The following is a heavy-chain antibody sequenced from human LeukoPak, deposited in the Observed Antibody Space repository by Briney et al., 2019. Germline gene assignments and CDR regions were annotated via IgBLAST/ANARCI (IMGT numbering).Heavy chain of an antibody. CDR1: GFTFSSYG. CDR2: ISYDANNK. Sequence: GGSLRLSCAASGFTFSSYGMHWVRQAPGKGLEWVAVISYDANNKYYADSVKGRFTISRDNSKNTLYLQMNSLRAEDTAVYYCAKDRHPARTDGYYFDYWGQGTLVTVSS. J-gene: IGHJ4*02. D-gene: IGHD1-14*01. CDR3: AKDRHPARTDGYYFDY. V-gene: IGHV3-30*18.